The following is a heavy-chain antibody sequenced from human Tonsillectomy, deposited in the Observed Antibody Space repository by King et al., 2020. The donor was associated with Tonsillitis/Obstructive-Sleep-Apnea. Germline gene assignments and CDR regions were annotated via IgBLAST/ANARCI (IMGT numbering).Heavy chain of an antibody. J-gene: IGHJ4*02. CDR2: IYYSGST. CDR3: ARVDYYDSIFFDY. V-gene: IGHV4-59*01. Sequence: VQLQESGPGLVKPSETLSLTCTVSGGSISSYYWNWIRQPPGKGLEWIGYIYYSGSTNYNPSLKSRVTISLDTSKNKFSLKLSSVTAADTAVYYCARVDYYDSIFFDYWGQGTLVTVSS. D-gene: IGHD3-22*01. CDR1: GGSISSYY.